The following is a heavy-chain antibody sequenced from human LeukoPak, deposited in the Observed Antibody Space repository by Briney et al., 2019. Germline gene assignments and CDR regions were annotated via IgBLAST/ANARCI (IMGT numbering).Heavy chain of an antibody. CDR2: ISSNGGST. CDR1: GFTFSDYG. CDR3: ARDSSSRPFGY. Sequence: GGSLRLSCAASGFTFSDYGMHWVRQAPGKGLEYVSTISSNGGSTYYANSVKGRSTVSRDNSKNTLYLQMGSLRAEDMAVYYCARDSSSRPFGYWGQGTLVTVSS. V-gene: IGHV3-64*01. D-gene: IGHD6-19*01. J-gene: IGHJ4*02.